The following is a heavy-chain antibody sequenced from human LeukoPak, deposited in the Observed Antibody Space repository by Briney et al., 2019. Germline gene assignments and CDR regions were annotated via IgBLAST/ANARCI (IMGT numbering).Heavy chain of an antibody. V-gene: IGHV4-59*08. J-gene: IGHJ6*02. CDR2: IYYSGST. D-gene: IGHD3-10*01. CDR1: GGSISSYY. Sequence: TTSETLSLTCTASGGSISSYYWSWIRQPPGKGLEWIGYIYYSGSTNYNPSLKSRVTISVDTSKNQFSLKLSSVTAADTAVYYCARSKRTPGSGMDVWGQGTTVTVSS. CDR3: ARSKRTPGSGMDV.